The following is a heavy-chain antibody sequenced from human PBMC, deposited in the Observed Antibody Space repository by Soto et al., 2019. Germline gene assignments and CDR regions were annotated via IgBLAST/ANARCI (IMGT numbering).Heavy chain of an antibody. CDR1: GFTFSGSA. CDR2: IRSKANSYAT. J-gene: IGHJ5*02. CDR3: TSPCFGETANWLDP. Sequence: AGGSLRLSCAASGFTFSGSAMHWIRQASGKGQEWVGRIRSKANSYATAYAASVKGRFTISRDDSKNTAYLQMNSLKTDDTAVYYCTSPCFGETANWLDPWGQGTLVTVSS. V-gene: IGHV3-73*01. D-gene: IGHD3-10*01.